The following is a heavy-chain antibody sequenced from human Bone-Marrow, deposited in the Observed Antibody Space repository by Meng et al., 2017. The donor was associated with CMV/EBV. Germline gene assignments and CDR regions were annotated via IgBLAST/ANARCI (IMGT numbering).Heavy chain of an antibody. J-gene: IGHJ6*02. CDR3: ARLDIVVVPARNEYYYYYGMDV. Sequence: ASVKVSCKASGYTFTSYGINWVRQATGQGLEWMGWMNPNSGNTGYAQKFQGRVTMTRNTSISTAYMELSSLRSEDTAVYYCARLDIVVVPARNEYYYYYGMDVWGQGTTVTVSS. CDR1: GYTFTSYG. CDR2: MNPNSGNT. V-gene: IGHV1-8*02. D-gene: IGHD2-2*03.